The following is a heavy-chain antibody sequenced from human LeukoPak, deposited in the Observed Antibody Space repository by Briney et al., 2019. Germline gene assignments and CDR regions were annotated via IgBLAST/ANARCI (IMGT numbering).Heavy chain of an antibody. J-gene: IGHJ4*02. CDR3: ARVRSGTYYAFDY. V-gene: IGHV3-7*01. CDR2: IKEDGSEK. D-gene: IGHD1-26*01. Sequence: PGGSLRLSCAASGFTFSTYWMNWVRQAPGKGLEWVANIKEDGSEKYYVDSVKGRFTISRDNDKNSLYLQMNNLRAEDTAVYYCARVRSGTYYAFDYWGQGTLVTVSS. CDR1: GFTFSTYW.